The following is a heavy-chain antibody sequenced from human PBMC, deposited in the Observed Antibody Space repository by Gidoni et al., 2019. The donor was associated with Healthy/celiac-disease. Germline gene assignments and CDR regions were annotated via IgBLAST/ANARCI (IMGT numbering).Heavy chain of an antibody. V-gene: IGHV3-9*01. CDR2: ISWNSGSI. CDR1: GFTFDDYA. J-gene: IGHJ3*02. D-gene: IGHD3-22*01. CDR3: AKGCYDSSGYPQGDAFDI. Sequence: EVQLVESGGGLVQPGRSLRLSCAASGFTFDDYAMHWVRQAPGKGLEGVSGISWNSGSIGYADSVKGRFTISRDNAKNSLYLQMNSLRAEDTALYYCAKGCYDSSGYPQGDAFDIWGQGTMVTVSS.